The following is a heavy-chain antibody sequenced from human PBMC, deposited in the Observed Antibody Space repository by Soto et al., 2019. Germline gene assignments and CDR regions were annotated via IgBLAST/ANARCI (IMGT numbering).Heavy chain of an antibody. CDR3: ARVEVHGCSEC. CDR1: GGSPSPYY. Sequence: PSETLSLTCAVSGGSPSPYYWTWIRQPPGKRLEFLGHIHYSGSTKYSPSLESRLTMSVDRSKNQFSLKLTSVSAADTAVYYCARVEVHGCSECWGQGTLVTVSS. CDR2: IHYSGST. J-gene: IGHJ4*02. D-gene: IGHD2-15*01. V-gene: IGHV4-59*08.